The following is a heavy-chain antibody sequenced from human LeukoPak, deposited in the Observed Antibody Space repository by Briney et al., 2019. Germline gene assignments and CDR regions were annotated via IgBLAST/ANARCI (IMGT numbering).Heavy chain of an antibody. CDR3: GRDLKGYGSGSYPIAY. CDR2: ISYDGSNK. Sequence: GGSLRLSCAASGFTFSSYAMHWVRQAPGKGLEWVAVISYDGSNKYYADSVKGRFTISRDNSKNTLYLQMNSLRAEDTAVYYCGRDLKGYGSGSYPIAYWGQGTLVTVSS. V-gene: IGHV3-30*04. J-gene: IGHJ4*02. CDR1: GFTFSSYA. D-gene: IGHD3-10*01.